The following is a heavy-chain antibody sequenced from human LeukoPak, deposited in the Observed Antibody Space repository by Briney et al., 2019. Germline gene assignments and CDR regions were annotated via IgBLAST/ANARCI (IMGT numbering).Heavy chain of an antibody. CDR1: GFTFGSYG. CDR3: ARDLTGSAAAGTSYYYYYGMDV. Sequence: GGSLRLSCAASGFTFGSYGMHWVRQAPGKGLEWVAVISYDGSNKYYADSVKGRFTISRDNPKNTLYLQMNSLRAEDTAVYYCARDLTGSAAAGTSYYYYYGMDVWGKGTTVTVSS. CDR2: ISYDGSNK. V-gene: IGHV3-30*03. J-gene: IGHJ6*04. D-gene: IGHD6-13*01.